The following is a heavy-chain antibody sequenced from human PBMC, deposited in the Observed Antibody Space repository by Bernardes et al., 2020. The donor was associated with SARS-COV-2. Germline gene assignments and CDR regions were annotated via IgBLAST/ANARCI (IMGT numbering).Heavy chain of an antibody. Sequence: GGSLRLSRAASGFTFSSYSMNWVRQAPGKGLEWVSSISSSSSYIYYADSVKGRFTISRDNAKNSLYLQMNSLRAEDTAVYYCARVRWLTNYFDYWGQGTLVTVSS. V-gene: IGHV3-21*01. D-gene: IGHD2-8*01. CDR3: ARVRWLTNYFDY. J-gene: IGHJ4*02. CDR2: ISSSSSYI. CDR1: GFTFSSYS.